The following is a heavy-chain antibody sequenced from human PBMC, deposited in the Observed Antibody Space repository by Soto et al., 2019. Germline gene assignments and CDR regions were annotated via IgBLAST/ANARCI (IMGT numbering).Heavy chain of an antibody. J-gene: IGHJ6*03. CDR2: IWYDGSNK. D-gene: IGHD2-15*01. CDR3: ARGSGGSCYSCYYMDV. CDR1: GFTFSSYG. Sequence: PGGSLRLSCAASGFTFSSYGMHWVRQAPGKGLEWVAVIWYDGSNKYYADSVKGRFTISRDNSKNTLYLQMNSLRAEDTAVYYCARGSGGSCYSCYYMDVWGKGTTVTVPS. V-gene: IGHV3-33*01.